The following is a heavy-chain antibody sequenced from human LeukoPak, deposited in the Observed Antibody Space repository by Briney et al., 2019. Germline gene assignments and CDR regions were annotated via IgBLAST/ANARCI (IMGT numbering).Heavy chain of an antibody. CDR1: GYTFTGYY. V-gene: IGHV1-2*06. J-gene: IGHJ5*02. Sequence: ASVKVSCKASGYTFTGYYMHWVRQAPGQGLEWMGRINPNSGGTNYAQKFQGRVTMTRDTSISTAYMELSRLRSDDTAVYYCARGPPIQSSDFWSGYYDGEVSSVNWFDPWGQGTLVTVSS. CDR3: ARGPPIQSSDFWSGYYDGEVSSVNWFDP. CDR2: INPNSGGT. D-gene: IGHD3-3*01.